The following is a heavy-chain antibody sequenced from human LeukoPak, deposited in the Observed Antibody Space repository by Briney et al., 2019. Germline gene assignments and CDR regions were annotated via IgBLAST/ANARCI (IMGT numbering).Heavy chain of an antibody. D-gene: IGHD2-15*01. V-gene: IGHV3-30-3*01. J-gene: IGHJ6*02. CDR1: GFTFSSYA. Sequence: PGGSLRLSCAASGFTFSSYAMHWFRQAPGKGLEWVAVISYDGSNKYYADSVKGRFTISRDNSKNTLYLQMNSLRAEDTAVYYCARERVASRYYCGMDVWGQGTTVTVSS. CDR2: ISYDGSNK. CDR3: ARERVASRYYCGMDV.